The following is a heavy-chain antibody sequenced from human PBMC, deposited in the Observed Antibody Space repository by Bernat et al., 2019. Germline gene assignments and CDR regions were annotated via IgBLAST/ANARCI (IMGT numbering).Heavy chain of an antibody. CDR3: ARDLWPMSSVRGPDY. Sequence: EVQLVESGGGLVQPGGSLRLSCAASGFTFSDHYMDWVRQAPGKGLEWVGRSRNKDKTFTTEYAASVTGRFTISRDESKNSLYLQMNSLKTEDTAVYYCARDLWPMSSVRGPDYWGQGTLVTVSS. CDR2: SRNKDKTFTT. D-gene: IGHD3-10*02. J-gene: IGHJ4*02. V-gene: IGHV3-72*01. CDR1: GFTFSDHY.